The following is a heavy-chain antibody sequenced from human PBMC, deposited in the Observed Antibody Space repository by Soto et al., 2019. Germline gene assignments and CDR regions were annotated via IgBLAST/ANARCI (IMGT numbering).Heavy chain of an antibody. J-gene: IGHJ4*02. Sequence: GGSLRLSCAASGFTFSGSAMHWVRQASGKGLEWVGRIRSKANSYATAYAASVKGRFTISRDDSKNTAYLQMNSLKTEDTAVYCCLYDSSGYWEGYFDYWGQGTLVTVSS. V-gene: IGHV3-73*01. CDR3: LYDSSGYWEGYFDY. CDR2: IRSKANSYAT. D-gene: IGHD3-22*01. CDR1: GFTFSGSA.